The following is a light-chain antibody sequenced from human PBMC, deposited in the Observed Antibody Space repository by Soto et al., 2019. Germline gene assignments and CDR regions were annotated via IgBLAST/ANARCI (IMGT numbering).Light chain of an antibody. CDR1: QSVSSSY. CDR2: GAS. Sequence: EIVLTQSPGTLSLTTGERATLSCRASQSVSSSYLVWYQQKLGQAPRLLIYGASSRATGIPDRFSGSGSGTDFTLTINRLEHEDFAVYYCQQYGTSPFTFGPGTKVDIK. J-gene: IGKJ3*01. V-gene: IGKV3-20*01. CDR3: QQYGTSPFT.